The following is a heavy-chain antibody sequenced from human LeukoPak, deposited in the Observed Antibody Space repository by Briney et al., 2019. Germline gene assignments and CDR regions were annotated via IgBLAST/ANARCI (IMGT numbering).Heavy chain of an antibody. CDR1: GFTFSSYS. Sequence: PGGSLRLSCAASGFTFSSYSMNWVRQAPGKGLEWVSSISSSSSYIYYADSVKGRFTISRDNAKNSLYLQMNSLRAEDTAVYYCARVQGVVAAALDYWGQGTLVTVSS. J-gene: IGHJ4*02. CDR3: ARVQGVVAAALDY. V-gene: IGHV3-21*01. CDR2: ISSSSSYI. D-gene: IGHD2-15*01.